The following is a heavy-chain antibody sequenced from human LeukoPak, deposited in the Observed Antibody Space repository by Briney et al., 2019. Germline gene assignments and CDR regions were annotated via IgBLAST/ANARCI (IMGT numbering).Heavy chain of an antibody. CDR3: ARDPYSGSYWNYYYYYMTS. V-gene: IGHV3-7*01. CDR2: IKLDGSQK. CDR1: GFTFSSYW. J-gene: IGHJ6*03. D-gene: IGHD1-26*01. Sequence: GGSLRLSCAGSGFTFSSYWMSWVRQAPGKGLEWVANIKLDGSQKYYVDSVKGRFTISRDNARNSLYLQMNSLRAEDTAVYYCARDPYSGSYWNYYYYYMTSGAKGPRSPSP.